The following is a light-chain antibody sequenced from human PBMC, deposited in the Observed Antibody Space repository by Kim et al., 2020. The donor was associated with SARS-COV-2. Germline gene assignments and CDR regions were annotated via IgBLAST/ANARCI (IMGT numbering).Light chain of an antibody. V-gene: IGLV2-23*02. CDR3: CLYVGAAV. J-gene: IGLJ1*01. CDR1: SSDVGSYNL. CDR2: EVT. Sequence: QSALTQPASVSGSPGQSITISCTGTSSDVGSYNLVSWYQHHPGKAPKLMLYEVTKRPSGVSNRFSGSKSGNTASLTISGLQAEDEADYYCCLYVGAAVVGTGTKVTVL.